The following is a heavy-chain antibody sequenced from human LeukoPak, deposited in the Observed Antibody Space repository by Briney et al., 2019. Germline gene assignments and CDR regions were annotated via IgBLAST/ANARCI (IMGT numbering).Heavy chain of an antibody. CDR1: SGSISTYY. CDR3: ARGGDYYVSGSYLAY. V-gene: IGHV4-59*13. CDR2: VYHRGSA. D-gene: IGHD3-10*01. Sequence: SETLSLTCSVSSGSISTYYWAWIRQPPGKGLEWIGYVYHRGSANYTPSLRSRVTISVDTSKNQLSLTLTSVTAADAAVYYCARGGDYYVSGSYLAYWGQGTLVTVSS. J-gene: IGHJ4*02.